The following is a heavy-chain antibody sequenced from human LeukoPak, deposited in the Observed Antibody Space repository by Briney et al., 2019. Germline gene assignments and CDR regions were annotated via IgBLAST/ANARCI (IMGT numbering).Heavy chain of an antibody. D-gene: IGHD3-10*01. CDR3: AKDSGSNDYYLDY. CDR2: IQSNGNDK. Sequence: PGGSLRLSCAASGFIFSAYHVHWVRQAPGKGLEWVAFIQSNGNDKYFADSVKGRFTISRDNSKKTLYLQMNSLGDEDTAVYYCAKDSGSNDYYLDYWGQGTLVTVSS. V-gene: IGHV3-30*02. J-gene: IGHJ4*02. CDR1: GFIFSAYH.